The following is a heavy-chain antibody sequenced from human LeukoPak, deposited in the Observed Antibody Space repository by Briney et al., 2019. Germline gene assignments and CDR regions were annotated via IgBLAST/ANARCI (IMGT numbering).Heavy chain of an antibody. V-gene: IGHV5-51*01. CDR1: GFSLSTYW. Sequence: GDSLKISCQGSGFSLSTYWMAWVRQMPGKSLELMGIIYPGDSDTRYSPSLQGQVTISADKSINTAYLQWSSLKASDTAIYYCTRYSRLPSSTVKINYYSMDVWGKGTTVTVSS. J-gene: IGHJ6*03. D-gene: IGHD4-11*01. CDR2: IYPGDSDT. CDR3: TRYSRLPSSTVKINYYSMDV.